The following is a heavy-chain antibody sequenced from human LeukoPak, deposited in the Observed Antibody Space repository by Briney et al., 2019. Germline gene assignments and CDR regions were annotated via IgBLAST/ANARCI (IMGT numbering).Heavy chain of an antibody. CDR1: GFTFSSYA. Sequence: GGSLRLSCAASGFTFSSYAMSWVRQAPGKGLEWVSAISGSGGSTYYADSVKGRFTISRDNSKNTLYLQMNSLRAEDTAVYYCAKCSGGSCYETPFDYWGQGTLVTVSS. CDR3: AKCSGGSCYETPFDY. J-gene: IGHJ4*02. V-gene: IGHV3-23*01. CDR2: ISGSGGST. D-gene: IGHD2-15*01.